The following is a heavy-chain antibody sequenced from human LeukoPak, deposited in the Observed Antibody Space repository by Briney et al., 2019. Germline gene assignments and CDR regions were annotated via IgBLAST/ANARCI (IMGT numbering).Heavy chain of an antibody. D-gene: IGHD3-9*01. Sequence: GSSVKVSCKASGGTFSSYAISWVRQAPGQGLEWMGGIIPIFGTANYAQKFQGRVTITADESTSTAYMELSSLRSEDTAVYYCARDPNYDILTGYYSDYWGQGTLVTVSS. CDR2: IIPIFGTA. CDR1: GGTFSSYA. J-gene: IGHJ4*02. CDR3: ARDPNYDILTGYYSDY. V-gene: IGHV1-69*01.